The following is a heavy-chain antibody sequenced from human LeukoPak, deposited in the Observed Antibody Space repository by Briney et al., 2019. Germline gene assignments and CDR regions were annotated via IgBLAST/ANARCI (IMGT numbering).Heavy chain of an antibody. CDR1: GFTFSKYG. CDR2: ISGSGGST. V-gene: IGHV3-23*01. J-gene: IGHJ3*02. D-gene: IGHD5-18*01. CDR3: AKEEVSWIQLWFAFDI. Sequence: GGSLRLSCEVSGFTFSKYGMTWVRQAPGKGLEWVSAISGSGGSTYYADSVKGRFTISRDNSKNTLYLQMNSLRAEDTAVYYCAKEEVSWIQLWFAFDIWGQGTMVTVSS.